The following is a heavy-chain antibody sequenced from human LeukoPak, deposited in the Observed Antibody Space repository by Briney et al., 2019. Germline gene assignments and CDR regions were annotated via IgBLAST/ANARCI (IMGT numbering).Heavy chain of an antibody. CDR3: TRDRELMVRGVNDY. D-gene: IGHD3-10*01. CDR1: GFTFGDYA. CDR2: IRSKAYGGTT. J-gene: IGHJ4*02. V-gene: IGHV3-49*03. Sequence: GGSLRLSCTASGFTFGDYAISWFRQAPGKGLEWVGFIRSKAYGGTTEYAASVKGRFTISRDDSKSIAYLQMNSLKTEDTAVYYCTRDRELMVRGVNDYWGQGTLVTVSS.